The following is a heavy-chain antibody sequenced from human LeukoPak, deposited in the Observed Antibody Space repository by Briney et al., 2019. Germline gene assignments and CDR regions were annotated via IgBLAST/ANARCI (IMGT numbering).Heavy chain of an antibody. Sequence: GASVKVSCKASGYTFTSYDINWVRQATGQGLEWMGWMNPNSGNTGYAQKFQGRVTMTRNTYISTAYMELSSLRSEDTAVYYCARDYRITTIFGVVIKKGWFDPWGQGTLVTVSS. D-gene: IGHD3-3*01. CDR3: ARDYRITTIFGVVIKKGWFDP. V-gene: IGHV1-8*01. J-gene: IGHJ5*02. CDR1: GYTFTSYD. CDR2: MNPNSGNT.